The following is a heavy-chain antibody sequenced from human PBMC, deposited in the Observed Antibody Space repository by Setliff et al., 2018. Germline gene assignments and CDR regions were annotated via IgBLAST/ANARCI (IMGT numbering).Heavy chain of an antibody. J-gene: IGHJ4*02. CDR1: GGSFSDYY. Sequence: SETLSLTCAVYGGSFSDYYWTWIRQSPGRGLEWIGEINHSGITSYSPSLESRVTISMDTSKNQFSLKVSSVTAADTAVYYCARSFSRREKFLLDYWGQGALVTVSS. CDR3: ARSFSRREKFLLDY. CDR2: INHSGIT. V-gene: IGHV4-34*01.